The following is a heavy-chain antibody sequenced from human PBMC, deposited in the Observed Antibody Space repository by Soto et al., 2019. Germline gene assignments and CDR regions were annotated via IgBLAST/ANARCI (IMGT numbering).Heavy chain of an antibody. CDR2: INHGGST. CDR3: ARRMVNWSGYS. CDR1: GGPFSGYQ. V-gene: IGHV4-34*01. D-gene: IGHD5-18*01. J-gene: IGHJ4*02. Sequence: QVQLQQWGAGLLKPSETLSLICAVYGGPFSGYQWSWYRQPPRKGLEWIGEINHGGSTHYSPSLNSRVTISIETSNNHFSLRLKSVTAADAAVSFCARRMVNWSGYSWGQGSLVVVSS.